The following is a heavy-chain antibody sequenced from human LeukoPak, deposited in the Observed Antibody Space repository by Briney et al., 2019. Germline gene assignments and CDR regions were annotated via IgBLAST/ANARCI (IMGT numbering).Heavy chain of an antibody. CDR2: ISYDGSNK. CDR1: GFTFSSYG. J-gene: IGHJ4*02. V-gene: IGHV3-30*18. CDR3: AKSRFRNLIVVVTATPGY. Sequence: GGSLRLSCAASGFTFSSYGMHWVRQAPGKGLEWVAVISYDGSNKYYADSVKGRFTISRDNSKNTLYLQMNSLRAEDTAVYYCAKSRFRNLIVVVTATPGYWGQGTLVTVSS. D-gene: IGHD2-21*02.